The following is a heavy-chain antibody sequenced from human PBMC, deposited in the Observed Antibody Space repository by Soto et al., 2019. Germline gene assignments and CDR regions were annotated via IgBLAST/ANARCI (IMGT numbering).Heavy chain of an antibody. CDR2: FYYSGST. V-gene: IGHV4-31*03. J-gene: IGHJ5*02. CDR3: ARSVFP. Sequence: SETLSLTCPVSGGSIRTGGYYWNWIRQHPGKGLEWIGYFYYSGSTYYNPSLKSRVTTSVNTSKNQFSLKLSSVTAADTAVYYCARSVFPWGQGTLVTVSS. CDR1: GGSIRTGGYY.